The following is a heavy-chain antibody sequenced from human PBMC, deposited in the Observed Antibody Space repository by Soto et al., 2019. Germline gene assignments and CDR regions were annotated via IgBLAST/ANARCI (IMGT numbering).Heavy chain of an antibody. D-gene: IGHD3-3*01. J-gene: IGHJ6*02. V-gene: IGHV3-21*01. CDR2: TFNYAGRL. CDR1: GFAPSSYS. Sequence: LRLSCAVSGFAPSSYSIASFRQAPGQGLEWVSFTFNYAGRLYYADSVKGRFAISRDDAKNSLYLQMNSLRAEDTAVYYCARDRYSYYDFWSGSLPYYYCGMDFWGQGTTVTVSS. CDR3: ARDRYSYYDFWSGSLPYYYCGMDF.